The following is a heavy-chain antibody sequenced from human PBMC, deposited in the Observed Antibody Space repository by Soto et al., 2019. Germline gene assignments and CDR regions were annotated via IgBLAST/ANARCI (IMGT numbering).Heavy chain of an antibody. CDR3: ARASYGDLDY. CDR2: INHSGST. CDR1: GGSFSGYY. V-gene: IGHV4-34*01. Sequence: QVQLQQWGAGLLKPSETLSLTCAVYGGSFSGYYWSWIRQPPGKGLEWIGEINHSGSTNYNPSLKSRVTISVDTSKNQFSLKLTSVTAADMAVYYCARASYGDLDYWGQGTLVAVSS. D-gene: IGHD4-17*01. J-gene: IGHJ4*02.